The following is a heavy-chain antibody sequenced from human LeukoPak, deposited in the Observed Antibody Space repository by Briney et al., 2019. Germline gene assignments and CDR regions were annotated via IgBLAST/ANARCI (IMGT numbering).Heavy chain of an antibody. D-gene: IGHD4-11*01. Sequence: GGSLRLSCAASGFTFSSYGMHWVRQAPGKGLEWVAVTSYDGNSKSYAGSVKGRFTISRDNSKNTLYLQMNSLRAEDTAVYYCASTTVTKNPDDYWGQGTLVTVSS. J-gene: IGHJ4*02. CDR3: ASTTVTKNPDDY. V-gene: IGHV3-30*03. CDR1: GFTFSSYG. CDR2: TSYDGNSK.